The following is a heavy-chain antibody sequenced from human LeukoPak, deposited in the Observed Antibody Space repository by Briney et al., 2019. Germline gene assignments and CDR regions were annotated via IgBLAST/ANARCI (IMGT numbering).Heavy chain of an antibody. D-gene: IGHD3-10*01. CDR1: GGSISSYH. Sequence: SETLSLTCTVSGGSISSYHWSWIRQPPGKGLEWIGYIYYSGSTNYNPSLKSRVTISVDTSKNQFSLKLSSVTAADTAVYYCARVVGYYGSADYWGQGTLVTVSS. CDR2: IYYSGST. V-gene: IGHV4-59*01. CDR3: ARVVGYYGSADY. J-gene: IGHJ4*02.